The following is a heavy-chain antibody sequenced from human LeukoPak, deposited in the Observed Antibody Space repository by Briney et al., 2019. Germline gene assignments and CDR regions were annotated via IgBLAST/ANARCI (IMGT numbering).Heavy chain of an antibody. CDR2: IIDTGST. V-gene: IGHV4-59*01. J-gene: IGHJ3*02. D-gene: IGHD4-11*01. CDR1: GDSIRTYY. Sequence: SETLSLTCSVSGDSIRTYYWSWIRQPPGKGLEWIGYIIDTGSTNYKPSLKTRLTMSVDVSKNQISLKLSSVTAADTAVYYCARVSTTVDAFDIWGQGTMVTVSS. CDR3: ARVSTTVDAFDI.